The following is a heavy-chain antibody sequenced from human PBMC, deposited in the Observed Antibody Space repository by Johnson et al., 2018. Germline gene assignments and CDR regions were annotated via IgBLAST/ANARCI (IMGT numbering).Heavy chain of an antibody. V-gene: IGHV3-11*01. CDR3: ALSYDSSGHYPPRLSMDV. CDR1: GFTFSDYY. D-gene: IGHD3-22*01. Sequence: QVQLVQSGGGLLKPGGSLRLSCAASGFTFSDYYMSWIRQAPGKGLEWLSYISTTEHTIYYAESVKGRFTISRDNARNSLYLQMNSLRAEDTAVYYCALSYDSSGHYPPRLSMDVWGQGTTVTVSS. J-gene: IGHJ6*02. CDR2: ISTTEHTI.